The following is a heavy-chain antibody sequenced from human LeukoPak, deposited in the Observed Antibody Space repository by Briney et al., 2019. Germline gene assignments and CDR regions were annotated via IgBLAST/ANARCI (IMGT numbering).Heavy chain of an antibody. J-gene: IGHJ6*03. CDR3: ASPSIAARRRYYYYMDV. CDR2: ISGSGGST. Sequence: PGGSLRLSCAASAFTFSDHYMDWVRQAPGKGLEWVSAISGSGGSTYYADSVKGRFTISRDNSKSTLYLQMNSLRAEDTAVYYCASPSIAARRRYYYYMDVWGKGTTVTVSS. CDR1: AFTFSDHY. V-gene: IGHV3-23*01. D-gene: IGHD6-6*01.